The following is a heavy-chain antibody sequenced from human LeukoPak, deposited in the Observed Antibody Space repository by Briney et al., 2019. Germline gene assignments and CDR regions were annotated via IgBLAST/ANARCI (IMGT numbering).Heavy chain of an antibody. CDR3: AKDPGYYGSGSYFDY. Sequence: GGSLRLSCAASGFTFSSYAMSWVRQAPGKGLEWVSAISGSGGSTYYADSVKGRFTISRDNSKNTLYLQMNSLRAEDTAVYYCAKDPGYYGSGSYFDYWVQGTLVTVSS. CDR1: GFTFSSYA. D-gene: IGHD3-10*01. V-gene: IGHV3-23*01. J-gene: IGHJ4*02. CDR2: ISGSGGST.